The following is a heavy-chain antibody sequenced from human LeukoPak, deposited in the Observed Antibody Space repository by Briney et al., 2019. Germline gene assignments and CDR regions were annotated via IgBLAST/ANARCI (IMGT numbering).Heavy chain of an antibody. CDR3: AKHSWVTYSYIGY. J-gene: IGHJ4*02. D-gene: IGHD3-16*01. Sequence: GGSLRLSCAASGFTFSSYGMHWVRQAPGKGLEWVAVISYDGSNKYYADSVKGRFTISRDNSKNTLYLHMNSQRAEDTAVYYCAKHSWVTYSYIGYWGQGTLVTVSS. CDR1: GFTFSSYG. V-gene: IGHV3-30*18. CDR2: ISYDGSNK.